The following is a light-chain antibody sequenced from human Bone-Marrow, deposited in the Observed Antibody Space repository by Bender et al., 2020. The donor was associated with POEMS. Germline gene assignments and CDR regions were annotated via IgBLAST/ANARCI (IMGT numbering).Light chain of an antibody. V-gene: IGLV4-69*02. CDR2: INSDGSH. CDR3: AVWDDSLNGWV. Sequence: QLVLTQSPSASASLGASVKLTCTLSSGHSSSAIAWHQQQPEKGPRYLMKINSDGSHSKGDGIPDRFSGSSSGAERYLTISSLQSEDEADYYCAVWDDSLNGWVFGGGTKLTVL. J-gene: IGLJ3*02. CDR1: SGHSSSA.